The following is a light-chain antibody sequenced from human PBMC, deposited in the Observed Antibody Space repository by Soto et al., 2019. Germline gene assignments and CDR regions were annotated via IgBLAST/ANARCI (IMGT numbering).Light chain of an antibody. CDR2: GAS. CDR3: QQYGSSPDT. Sequence: EIVLTQSPGTLSLSPGERATLSCKASQSVSSSYLAWYQQKPGQAPRLLIYGASSRATGIPDRFSGSGSGTEFTLTISRLEPEDFAVYYCQQYGSSPDTFGQGTKVDI. V-gene: IGKV3-20*01. J-gene: IGKJ1*01. CDR1: QSVSSSY.